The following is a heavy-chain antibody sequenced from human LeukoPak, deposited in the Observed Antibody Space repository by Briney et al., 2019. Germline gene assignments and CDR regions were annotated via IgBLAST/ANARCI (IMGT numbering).Heavy chain of an antibody. CDR2: IYYTGRT. Sequence: SETLSLTCTVSGASISNYYWSWIRQPPGKGLEWIGYIYYTGRTNFNPSLKSRVTMSVDTSKNQLSLKLSSVTAAGTAVYYCARDIGSGPVDVWGQGTTVTVSS. D-gene: IGHD3-10*01. J-gene: IGHJ6*02. CDR3: ARDIGSGPVDV. CDR1: GASISNYY. V-gene: IGHV4-59*01.